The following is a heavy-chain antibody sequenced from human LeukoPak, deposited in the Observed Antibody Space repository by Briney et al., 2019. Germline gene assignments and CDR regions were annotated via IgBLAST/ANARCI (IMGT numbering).Heavy chain of an antibody. CDR2: VNHSGST. V-gene: IGHV4-34*01. Sequence: SETLSLTCAVYGGSFSGYYWSWIRQPPGKGLEWIGEVNHSGSTNYNPSLKSRVTISVDTSKNQFSLKLSSVTAADTAVYYCARDLGYQLPILEGHYYYYGMDVWGQGTTVTVSS. CDR1: GGSFSGYY. J-gene: IGHJ6*02. D-gene: IGHD2-2*01. CDR3: ARDLGYQLPILEGHYYYYGMDV.